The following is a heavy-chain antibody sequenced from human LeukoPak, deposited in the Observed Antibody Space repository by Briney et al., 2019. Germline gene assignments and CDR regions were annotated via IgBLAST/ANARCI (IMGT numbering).Heavy chain of an antibody. CDR2: IYHSGST. Sequence: SETLSLTCTVSGYSISSGYYWGWIRQPPGKGLEWIGSIYHSGSTYYNPSLKSRVTISVDTSKNQFSLKLSSVTAADTAVYYCARAPGGRMLYYYYMDVWGKGTMVTVSS. J-gene: IGHJ6*03. CDR3: ARAPGGRMLYYYYMDV. D-gene: IGHD2-8*01. CDR1: GYSISSGYY. V-gene: IGHV4-38-2*02.